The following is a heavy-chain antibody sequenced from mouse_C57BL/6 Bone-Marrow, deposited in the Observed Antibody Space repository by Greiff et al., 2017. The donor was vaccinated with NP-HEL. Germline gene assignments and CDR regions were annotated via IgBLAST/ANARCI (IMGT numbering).Heavy chain of an antibody. CDR1: GYTFTSYT. D-gene: IGHD2-1*01. Sequence: VQLQQSGAELARPGASVKMSCKASGYTFTSYTMHWVKQRPGQGLEWIGYINPSSGYTKYNQKFKDKATLTADKSSSTAYMQLRSLTSEDSAVYYCARGHYRNPWVWGTGTTVTVSS. CDR3: ARGHYRNPWV. CDR2: INPSSGYT. V-gene: IGHV1-4*01. J-gene: IGHJ1*03.